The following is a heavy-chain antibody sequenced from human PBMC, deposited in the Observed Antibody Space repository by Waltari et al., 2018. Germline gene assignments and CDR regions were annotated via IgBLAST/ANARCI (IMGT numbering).Heavy chain of an antibody. CDR1: GFSFRSYG. V-gene: IGHV3-33*01. CDR2: IWYDVSNK. D-gene: IGHD3-10*01. CDR3: ARGGAKEALGDFL. J-gene: IGHJ4*02. Sequence: QVQLVESGGGVVQPGRSLNLSWARSGFSFRSYGMPWVRQAPGKGLEWVALIWYDVSNKYYADSVKGRFTISRDNSKNTLYLQMNSLRAEDTAVYYCARGGAKEALGDFLWGQGTLVTVSS.